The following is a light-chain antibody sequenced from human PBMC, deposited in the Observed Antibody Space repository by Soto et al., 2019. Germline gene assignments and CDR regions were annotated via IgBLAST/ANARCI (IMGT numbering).Light chain of an antibody. V-gene: IGKV3-20*01. J-gene: IGKJ3*01. CDR1: QSVSSDY. CDR2: GAS. Sequence: EIVLTQSPDTLSLSPGERVTLSCRASQSVSSDYLVWYQQKPGQAPRLLIYGASRRATGIPDRFSGSGSGTDFILTISRLEPEDFAVYYCQHYDNSPPSVTFGPGTKVDIK. CDR3: QHYDNSPPSVT.